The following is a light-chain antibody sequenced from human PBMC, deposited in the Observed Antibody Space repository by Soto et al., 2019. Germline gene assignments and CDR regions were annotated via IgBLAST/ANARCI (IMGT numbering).Light chain of an antibody. CDR1: QSISSW. CDR2: KAS. CDR3: QQYNSYWT. J-gene: IGKJ1*01. Sequence: DIQMTQSPSTLSASVGDRVTITCRASQSISSWLAWYQQKPGKAPKLLIYKASSLDSGVPSRFSGSGSGTEFTLTISSLQPYDFATYYCQQYNSYWTFGQGTKVEI. V-gene: IGKV1-5*03.